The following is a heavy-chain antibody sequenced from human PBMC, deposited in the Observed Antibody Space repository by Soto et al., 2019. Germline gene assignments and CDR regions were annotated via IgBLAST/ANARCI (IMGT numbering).Heavy chain of an antibody. J-gene: IGHJ4*02. Sequence: ASVKVSCKASGYTFTSYAIHWVRQAPGQRLEWMGWINAANGNTKYSQKFQGRVTITRDTSRNQISLHLNSVTPEDTAVYFCARGCVNVDCYPPFDYWGQGTSVTVSS. CDR1: GYTFTSYA. CDR2: INAANGNT. V-gene: IGHV1-3*01. CDR3: ARGCVNVDCYPPFDY. D-gene: IGHD2-21*02.